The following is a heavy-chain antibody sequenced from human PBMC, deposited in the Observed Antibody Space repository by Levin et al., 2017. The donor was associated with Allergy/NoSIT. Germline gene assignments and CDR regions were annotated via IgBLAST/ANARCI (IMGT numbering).Heavy chain of an antibody. CDR2: ISSFGSTI. V-gene: IGHV3-11*01. D-gene: IGHD2-15*01. Sequence: PGGSLRLSCAASGFTFSDYYMSWIRQAPGKGLEWVSYISSFGSTIFYADSVKGRFTISRDNAKNSLYLQMNSLRAEDTAVYYCARDGDLGILEDFDYWGQGTLVTVSS. CDR3: ARDGDLGILEDFDY. CDR1: GFTFSDYY. J-gene: IGHJ4*02.